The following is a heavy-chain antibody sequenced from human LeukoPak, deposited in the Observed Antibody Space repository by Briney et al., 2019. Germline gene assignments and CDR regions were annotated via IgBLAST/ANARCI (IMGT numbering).Heavy chain of an antibody. J-gene: IGHJ4*02. CDR1: GDIFTSYD. D-gene: IGHD4-17*01. V-gene: IGHV1-18*01. CDR3: ARGSPYDYGDFDY. CDR2: ISPNRGKR. Sequence: ASVKVSCKASGDIFTSYDITWVRQAPGQGLEWMGWISPNRGKRNYAQKFQGRVTMTTDTSTSIVYMELRSLRSDDTAVYYCARGSPYDYGDFDYWGRGTLITVSS.